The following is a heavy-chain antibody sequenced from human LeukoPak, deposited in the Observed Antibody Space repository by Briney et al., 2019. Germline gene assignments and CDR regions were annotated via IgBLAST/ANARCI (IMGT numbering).Heavy chain of an antibody. J-gene: IGHJ6*03. CDR2: IYYSGST. D-gene: IGHD5-24*01. CDR1: GGSISSSSYY. Sequence: SETLSPTCTVSGGSISSSSYYWGWIRQPPGKGLEWIGSIYYSGSTYYNPSLKSRVTISVDTSKNQFSLKLSSVTAADTAVYYCARERRDGYNLYYYYNYMDVWGKGTTVTVSS. CDR3: ARERRDGYNLYYYYNYMDV. V-gene: IGHV4-39*07.